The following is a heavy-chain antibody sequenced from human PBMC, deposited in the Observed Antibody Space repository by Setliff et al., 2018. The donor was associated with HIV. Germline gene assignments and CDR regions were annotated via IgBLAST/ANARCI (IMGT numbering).Heavy chain of an antibody. CDR1: GYTLTQHG. V-gene: IGHV1-18*01. J-gene: IGHJ4*02. Sequence: ASVKVSCKASGYTLTQHGFSGVRQTPGQGLEWMGWISDYNGDINYAQKFQGRVTVTTDTSTSTAYMEVRSLRSDDTAVYYCARGAARGNSFDYWGQGPLVTVSS. CDR2: ISDYNGDI. CDR3: ARGAARGNSFDY. D-gene: IGHD6-6*01.